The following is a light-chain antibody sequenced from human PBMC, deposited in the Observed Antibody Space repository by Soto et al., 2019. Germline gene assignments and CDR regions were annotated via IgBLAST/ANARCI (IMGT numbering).Light chain of an antibody. Sequence: EIVLTQSPGTLCLSPGERATLSCRASQIVSSTYLACYQQKPGQAPRLLIYNAANRTAGIPHRFSGSGSGTDVTLTIDRLEPADFAVYFCQQYSSSQGWTFGQGTKVDIK. CDR1: QIVSSTY. V-gene: IGKV3-20*01. CDR2: NAA. CDR3: QQYSSSQGWT. J-gene: IGKJ1*01.